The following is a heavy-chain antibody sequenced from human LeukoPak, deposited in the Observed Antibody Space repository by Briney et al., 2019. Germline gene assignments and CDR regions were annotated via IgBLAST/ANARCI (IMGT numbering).Heavy chain of an antibody. D-gene: IGHD6-19*01. V-gene: IGHV3-9*03. CDR2: ISWNSGSI. CDR1: GFTFDDYA. Sequence: GGXLRLSCAASGFTFDDYAMHWVRQAPGKGLEWVSGISWNSGSIVYADSVKGRFTISRDNAKNSLYLQMNSLRAEDMALYYCAKGLSSGWLDWFDPWGQGTLVTVSS. CDR3: AKGLSSGWLDWFDP. J-gene: IGHJ5*02.